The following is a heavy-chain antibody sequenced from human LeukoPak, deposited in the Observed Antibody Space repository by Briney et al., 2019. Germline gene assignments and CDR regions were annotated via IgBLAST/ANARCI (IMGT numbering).Heavy chain of an antibody. CDR1: GYTFTSYD. D-gene: IGHD6-13*01. J-gene: IGHJ4*02. Sequence: ASVKVSCKASGYTFTSYDINWGRQATGQGLEWMGWMNPNSGNTGYAQKFQGRVTMTRNTSISTAYMELSSLRSEDTAVYYCARGRGILQQQLVQVYWGQGTLVTVSS. V-gene: IGHV1-8*01. CDR3: ARGRGILQQQLVQVY. CDR2: MNPNSGNT.